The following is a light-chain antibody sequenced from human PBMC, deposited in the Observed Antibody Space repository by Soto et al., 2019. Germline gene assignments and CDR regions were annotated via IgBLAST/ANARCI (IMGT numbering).Light chain of an antibody. Sequence: EVVLAQSPDTLSLSPGETATLSCRASQSVDRYVAWYQQKLGQAPRLLIYDAYTRATGVGARFNGSGSATYFSLTIPILEPQDFAVFYCQQRDNWPSTFGPGTKVEMK. V-gene: IGKV3-11*01. CDR3: QQRDNWPST. J-gene: IGKJ2*02. CDR1: QSVDRY. CDR2: DAY.